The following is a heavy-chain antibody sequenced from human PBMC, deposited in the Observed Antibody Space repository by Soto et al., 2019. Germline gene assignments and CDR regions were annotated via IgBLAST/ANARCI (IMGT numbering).Heavy chain of an antibody. J-gene: IGHJ6*02. V-gene: IGHV4-4*07. CDR3: ARVRDYGVGTTRHYYGMDV. CDR2: LYTMGST. D-gene: IGHD2-8*01. Sequence: KASETLSLTFTVSGDSISGYYWSWIRHPAGKGLEWIGRLYTMGSTNYNPSLQSRVTMSVDTSKNEFSLKVSSVTAADTAVYFCARVRDYGVGTTRHYYGMDVWGQGTTVTVSS. CDR1: GDSISGYY.